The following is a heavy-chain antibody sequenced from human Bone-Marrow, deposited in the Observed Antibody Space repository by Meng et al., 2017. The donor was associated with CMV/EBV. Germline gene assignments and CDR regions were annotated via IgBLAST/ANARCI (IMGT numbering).Heavy chain of an antibody. Sequence: GESLKISCAASGFTFSSYAMSWVRQAPGKGLEWVSLISGGGGSTNYADSVKGRFTISRDNSRNTVYLQMHGLRAEDTAVYFCARGHVAYYSWGQGTLVTVSS. CDR3: ARGHVAYYS. CDR2: ISGGGGST. D-gene: IGHD3-16*01. V-gene: IGHV3-23*01. CDR1: GFTFSSYA. J-gene: IGHJ4*02.